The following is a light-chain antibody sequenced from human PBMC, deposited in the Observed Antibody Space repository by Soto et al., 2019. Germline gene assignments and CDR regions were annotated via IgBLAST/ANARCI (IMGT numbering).Light chain of an antibody. CDR1: SSNIGNNY. Sequence: QSVLTQPPSVSAAPGQKVTISCSGSSSNIGNNYVSWYQQLPGTAPKLLIYDNNKRPSGIPDRFSGSKSGTSATLGITALQTGDEADYYCGTWDSSLSAVFGGGTKVTVL. J-gene: IGLJ2*01. V-gene: IGLV1-51*01. CDR3: GTWDSSLSAV. CDR2: DNN.